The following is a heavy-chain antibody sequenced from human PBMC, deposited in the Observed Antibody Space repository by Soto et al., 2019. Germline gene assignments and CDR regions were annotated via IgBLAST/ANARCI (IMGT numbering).Heavy chain of an antibody. V-gene: IGHV3-21*01. CDR1: GFILSDCA. CDR2: ISSSSSFI. D-gene: IGHD3-22*01. Sequence: PGGSLRLSCATSGFILSDCAMNWVRQAPGKGLEWVSSISSSSSFIYYADSLKGRFTISRDNAKNSLYLQMNSLRAEDTAVFYCARKSRASSGYYYTDYWGQGTLVTVSS. CDR3: ARKSRASSGYYYTDY. J-gene: IGHJ4*02.